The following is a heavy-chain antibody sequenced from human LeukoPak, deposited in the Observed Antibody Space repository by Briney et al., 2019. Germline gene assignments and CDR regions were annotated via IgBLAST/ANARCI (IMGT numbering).Heavy chain of an antibody. CDR1: GDSIRSGTYY. Sequence: PSETLSLTCPVSGDSIRSGTYYWSWIPQPPRQGPEWIGRIYTSGSTSYNPSLRSRVTISVDTSKNQFSLKLTSVTAADTAVYYCARGGGATRIDYWGQGTLVTVSS. CDR3: ARGGGATRIDY. V-gene: IGHV4-61*02. J-gene: IGHJ4*02. CDR2: IYTSGST. D-gene: IGHD5-12*01.